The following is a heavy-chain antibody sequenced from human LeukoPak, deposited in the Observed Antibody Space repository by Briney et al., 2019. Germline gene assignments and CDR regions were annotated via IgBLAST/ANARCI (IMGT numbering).Heavy chain of an antibody. D-gene: IGHD5-18*01. CDR3: AHRDTTMVRVDY. CDR1: GFTFRNAS. CDR2: IKSKTDGGTT. Sequence: GGSLRLSCAASGFTFRNASMSWVRQAPGRGLEWVGRIKSKTDGGTTDYAGTVKGRFTISRDDSKNTLYLQMNSLKTEDTAVYFCAHRDTTMVRVDYWGQGTLVTVSS. J-gene: IGHJ4*02. V-gene: IGHV3-15*01.